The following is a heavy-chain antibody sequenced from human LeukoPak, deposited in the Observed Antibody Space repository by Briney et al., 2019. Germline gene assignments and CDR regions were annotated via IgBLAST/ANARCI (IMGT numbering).Heavy chain of an antibody. Sequence: PGGSLRLSCAASGFTFSNAWMSWVRQAPGKGLEWVGRIKSKTDGGTTDYAAPVKGRFTISRDDSRNTLYLQMNSLKTEDTAVYYCTTSFDYGDNYYYMDVWGKGTTVTISS. CDR3: TTSFDYGDNYYYMDV. V-gene: IGHV3-15*01. J-gene: IGHJ6*03. CDR2: IKSKTDGGTT. D-gene: IGHD4-17*01. CDR1: GFTFSNAW.